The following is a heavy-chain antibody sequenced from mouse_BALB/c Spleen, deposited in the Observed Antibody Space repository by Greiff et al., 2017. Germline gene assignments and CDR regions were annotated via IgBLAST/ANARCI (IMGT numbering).Heavy chain of an antibody. V-gene: IGHV3-2*02. D-gene: IGHD1-1*01. CDR3: ARGHYYGSSYGY. J-gene: IGHJ2*01. CDR2: ISYSGST. CDR1: GYSITSDYA. Sequence: VQLKESGPGLVKPSQSLSLTCTVTGYSITSDYAWNWIRQFPGNKLEWMGYISYSGSTSYNPSLKSRISITRDTSKNQFFLQLNSVTTEDTATYYCARGHYYGSSYGYWGQGTTLTVSS.